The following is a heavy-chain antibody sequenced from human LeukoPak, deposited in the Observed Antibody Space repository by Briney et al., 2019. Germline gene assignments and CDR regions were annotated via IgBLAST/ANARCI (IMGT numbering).Heavy chain of an antibody. CDR2: ISWDGGST. Sequence: GGSLRLSCAASGFTFDDYTMHWVRQAPGKGLEWVSLISWDGGSTYYADSAKGRFTISRDNSKNSLYLQMDSLRTEDTALYYCAKAQQLDREWGMDVWGQGTTVTVSS. J-gene: IGHJ6*02. D-gene: IGHD6-13*01. CDR3: AKAQQLDREWGMDV. CDR1: GFTFDDYT. V-gene: IGHV3-43*01.